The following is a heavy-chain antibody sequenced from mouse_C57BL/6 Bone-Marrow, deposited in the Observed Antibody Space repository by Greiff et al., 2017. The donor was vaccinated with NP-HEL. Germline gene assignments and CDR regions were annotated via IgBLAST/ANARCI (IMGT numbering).Heavy chain of an antibody. Sequence: QVQLKQSGAELARPGASVKLSCKASGYTFTSYGISWVKQRPGQGLEWIGEIYPRSGNTYYNEKFKGKATLTADKSSSTAYMELRSLTSEDSAVYVCASHYGSSYGFAYGGRGTLVTVSA. D-gene: IGHD1-1*01. V-gene: IGHV1-81*01. CDR1: GYTFTSYG. J-gene: IGHJ3*01. CDR3: ASHYGSSYGFAY. CDR2: IYPRSGNT.